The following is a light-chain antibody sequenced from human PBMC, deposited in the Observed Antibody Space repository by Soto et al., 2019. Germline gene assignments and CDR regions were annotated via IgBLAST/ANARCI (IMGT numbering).Light chain of an antibody. V-gene: IGKV1-5*03. CDR2: KAS. CDR3: QQYNRYPYT. J-gene: IGKJ2*01. Sequence: DIQMTQSPSTLSASVGDRVTITCRASQSISSWLAWYQQKPGKAPKVLIYKASSLESGVPSRFSGSGSGSEFTLTISSLQPDDFATYYCQQYNRYPYTFGQGTKLELK. CDR1: QSISSW.